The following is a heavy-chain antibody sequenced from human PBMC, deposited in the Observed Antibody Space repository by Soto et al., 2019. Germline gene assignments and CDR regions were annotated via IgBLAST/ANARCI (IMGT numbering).Heavy chain of an antibody. J-gene: IGHJ4*02. CDR3: ARGVIFGVVSSLSLLDY. CDR2: INHSGST. V-gene: IGHV4-34*01. D-gene: IGHD3-3*02. Sequence: SETPSLTCAVYGGSFSGYYWSWIRQPPGKGLEWIGEINHSGSTNYNPSLKSRVTISVDTSKNQFSLKLSSVTAADTAVYYCARGVIFGVVSSLSLLDYWGQGTLVTVSS. CDR1: GGSFSGYY.